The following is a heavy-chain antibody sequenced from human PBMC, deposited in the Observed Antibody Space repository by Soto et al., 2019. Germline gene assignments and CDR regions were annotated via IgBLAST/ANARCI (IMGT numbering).Heavy chain of an antibody. CDR2: ISAYNSNT. D-gene: IGHD5-12*01. J-gene: IGHJ4*02. Sequence: QVQLVQSGAEVKKPGASVKVSCKASGYTFISYGISWLRQAPGQGLEWMGWISAYNSNTNYAQKLQGRVTMTTHTSTSTAYMELRSLRSDDTAVYYCARSIRYSGYEMYYFDYWGQGTLVTVSS. CDR1: GYTFISYG. V-gene: IGHV1-18*01. CDR3: ARSIRYSGYEMYYFDY.